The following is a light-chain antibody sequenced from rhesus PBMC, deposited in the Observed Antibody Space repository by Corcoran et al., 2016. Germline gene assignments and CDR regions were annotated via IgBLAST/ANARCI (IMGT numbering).Light chain of an antibody. CDR2: AAS. CDR3: LQGYSIPLT. J-gene: IGKJ4*01. V-gene: IGKV1-36*02. CDR1: QDITDY. Sequence: DIQMTQSPSSLSASVGDRVTITCRASQDITDYLSWYQQKPGKASKRLIYAASSLEGGVPSRVSGSGAGTDFTLPIGSLQPEDVATYYCLQGYSIPLTFGGGTKVELK.